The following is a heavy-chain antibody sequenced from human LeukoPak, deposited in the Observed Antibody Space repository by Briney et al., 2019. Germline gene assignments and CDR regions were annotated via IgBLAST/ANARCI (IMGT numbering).Heavy chain of an antibody. CDR2: IKQDGSAK. V-gene: IGHV3-7*03. CDR3: ARDAGRTLDL. J-gene: IGHJ2*01. CDR1: GFALSNHW. Sequence: PGGSLRLSCTASGFALSNHWMNWVRQAPGKGLEWVANIKQDGSAKYCVDSVKGRFTTSRDNTKNSLYLQMNSLRAEDTALYYCARDAGRTLDLWGRGTLVTVSS. D-gene: IGHD1-7*01.